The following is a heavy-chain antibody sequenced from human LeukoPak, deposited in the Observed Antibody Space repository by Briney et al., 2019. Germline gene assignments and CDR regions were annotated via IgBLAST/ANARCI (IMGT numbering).Heavy chain of an antibody. J-gene: IGHJ4*02. CDR3: AGDLALGGGGFDY. D-gene: IGHD3-16*01. V-gene: IGHV4-59*01. CDR1: GGSISSYY. CDR2: IYHSGNT. Sequence: PSVTLSLTCTVSGGSISSYYWSWIRQPPGKGLEWIGYIYHSGNTNYNPSLKSRVTISIDTSKNQFSLKLRSVTAADTAVYYCAGDLALGGGGFDYWGQGIMVTVSS.